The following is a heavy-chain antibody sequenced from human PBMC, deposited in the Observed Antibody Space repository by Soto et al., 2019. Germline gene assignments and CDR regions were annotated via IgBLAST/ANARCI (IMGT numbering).Heavy chain of an antibody. V-gene: IGHV3-23*01. CDR3: AKSFSGWYRLHDF. CDR2: ISGSGGST. CDR1: GFTFSSYA. J-gene: IGHJ4*02. D-gene: IGHD6-13*01. Sequence: GGSLRLSCAASGFTFSSYAMSWVRQAPGKGLEWVSAISGSGGSTYYADSVKGRFTISRDNSKNTSYLQMNSLRAEDTVVYYCAKSFSGWYRLHDFWGQGTPVTVSP.